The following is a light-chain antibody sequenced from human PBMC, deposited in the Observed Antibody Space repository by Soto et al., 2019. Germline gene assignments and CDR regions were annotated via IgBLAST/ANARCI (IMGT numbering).Light chain of an antibody. CDR2: EVS. J-gene: IGLJ2*01. CDR1: SSDVGGYDY. Sequence: QSALTQPASVSGSPGQSITISCTGTSSDVGGYDYVSWYQHHPGKVPKLIIYEVSKRPSGVSHRFSGSKSGNTASLTISGLQTEDEAGYYCSSYTTTSALVFGGGTQLTVL. V-gene: IGLV2-14*01. CDR3: SSYTTTSALV.